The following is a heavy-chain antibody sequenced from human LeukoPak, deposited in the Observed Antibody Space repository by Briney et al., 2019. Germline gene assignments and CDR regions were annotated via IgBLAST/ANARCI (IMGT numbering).Heavy chain of an antibody. Sequence: SETLSLTCAVYGGSFSGYYWSWIRQPPGKGLEWIGEINHSGSTNYNPSLKSRVTISVDTSKNQFSLKLSSVTAADTAVYYCASEGRLLWFGELSNWFDPWGRETLVTVPS. CDR3: ASEGRLLWFGELSNWFDP. CDR1: GGSFSGYY. J-gene: IGHJ5*02. V-gene: IGHV4-34*01. CDR2: INHSGST. D-gene: IGHD3-10*01.